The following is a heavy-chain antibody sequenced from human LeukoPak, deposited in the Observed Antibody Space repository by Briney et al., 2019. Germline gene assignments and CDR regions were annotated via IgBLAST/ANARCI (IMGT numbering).Heavy chain of an antibody. CDR3: AKAMGGYYYYDMDV. Sequence: GGSLRLSCAASGFTFDDYAMHWVRHAPGKGLEWVSGISWNSGSIGYADSVKGRFTISRDNAKNSLYLQMNSLRAEDTALYYCAKAMGGYYYYDMDVWGQGTTVTVSS. CDR2: ISWNSGSI. V-gene: IGHV3-9*01. CDR1: GFTFDDYA. J-gene: IGHJ6*02. D-gene: IGHD3-16*01.